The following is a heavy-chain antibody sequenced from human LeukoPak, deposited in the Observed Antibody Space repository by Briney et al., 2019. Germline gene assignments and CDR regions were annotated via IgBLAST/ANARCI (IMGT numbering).Heavy chain of an antibody. J-gene: IGHJ4*02. CDR1: GFTFSSYA. CDR3: ARGHWGGPPHFDY. V-gene: IGHV3-30*04. D-gene: IGHD3-10*01. CDR2: ISYDGSNK. Sequence: GSLRLSCAASGFTFSSYAMHWVRQAPGKGLEWVAVISYDGSNKYYADSVEGRFTISRDNSKNTLYLQMNSLRAEDTAVYYCARGHWGGPPHFDYWGQGTLVTVSS.